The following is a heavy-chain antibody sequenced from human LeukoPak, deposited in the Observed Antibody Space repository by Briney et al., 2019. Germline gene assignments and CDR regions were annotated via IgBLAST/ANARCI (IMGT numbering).Heavy chain of an antibody. CDR2: IYYSGTT. CDR3: ARLSNWGSH. V-gene: IGHV4-39*01. Sequence: SETLSLTCTVSGGSITSHSYYWGWIRLPPGKGLEWIGTIYYSGTTYYNPSLKSRVTMSVDTSKNQFSLKLGSVTAADTAVYYCARLSNWGSHWGQGTLVTVSS. CDR1: GGSITSHSYY. D-gene: IGHD7-27*01. J-gene: IGHJ4*02.